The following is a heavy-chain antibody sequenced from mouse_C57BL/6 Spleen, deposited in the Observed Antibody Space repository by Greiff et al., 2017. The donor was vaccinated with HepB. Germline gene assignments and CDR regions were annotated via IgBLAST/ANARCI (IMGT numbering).Heavy chain of an antibody. CDR1: GFTFSSYG. CDR2: ISSGGSYT. Sequence: VQLKESGGDLVKPGGSLKLSCAASGFTFSSYGMSWVRQTPDKRLEWVATISSGGSYTYYPDSVKGRFTISRDNAKNTLYLQMSSLKSEDTAMYYCARPPYYSNSWDAMDYWGQGTSVTVSS. J-gene: IGHJ4*01. D-gene: IGHD2-5*01. V-gene: IGHV5-6*01. CDR3: ARPPYYSNSWDAMDY.